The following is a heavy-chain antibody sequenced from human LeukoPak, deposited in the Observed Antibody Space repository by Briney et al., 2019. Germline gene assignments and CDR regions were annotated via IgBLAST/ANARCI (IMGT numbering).Heavy chain of an antibody. J-gene: IGHJ4*02. Sequence: SVKVSCKASGYTFTSYGISWVRQAPGQGLEWMGRIIPILGIANYAQKFQGRVTITADKSTSTAYMELSSLRSEDTAVYYCARVGEGVPAAEEPNDYWGQGTLVTVSS. CDR1: GYTFTSYG. D-gene: IGHD2-2*01. CDR3: ARVGEGVPAAEEPNDY. CDR2: IIPILGIA. V-gene: IGHV1-69*04.